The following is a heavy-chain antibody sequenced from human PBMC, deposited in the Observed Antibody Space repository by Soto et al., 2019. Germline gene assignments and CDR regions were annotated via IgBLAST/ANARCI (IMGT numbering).Heavy chain of an antibody. CDR2: INHSGST. CDR3: ARNGPYYDLWSGYYFGGGMDV. CDR1: GGCFSGYY. V-gene: IGHV4-34*01. J-gene: IGHJ6*02. D-gene: IGHD3-3*01. Sequence: KPXATLSLICAVYGGCFSGYYWSGIRQPPGKGLEWIGEINHSGSTNYNPSLKSRVTISVDTSKNQFSLKLSSVTAADTAVYYCARNGPYYDLWSGYYFGGGMDVWGQRTTVTVSS.